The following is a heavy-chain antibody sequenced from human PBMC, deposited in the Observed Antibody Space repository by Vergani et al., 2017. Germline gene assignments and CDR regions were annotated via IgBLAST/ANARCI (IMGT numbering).Heavy chain of an antibody. CDR2: ISGSGGST. D-gene: IGHD3-10*01. V-gene: IGHV3-23*04. J-gene: IGHJ4*02. CDR1: GFTFSSYG. CDR3: AKAGDGSADY. Sequence: VQLVESGGGVVQPGRSLRLSCAASGFTFSSYGMHWVRQAPGKGLEWVSAISGSGGSTYYADSVKGRFTISRDNSKNTPYLQMNSLRAEDTAVYYCAKAGDGSADYWGQGTLVTVSS.